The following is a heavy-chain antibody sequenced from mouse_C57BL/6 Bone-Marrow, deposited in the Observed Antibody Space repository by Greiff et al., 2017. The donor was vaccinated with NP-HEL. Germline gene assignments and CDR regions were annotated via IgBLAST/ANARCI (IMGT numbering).Heavy chain of an antibody. Sequence: VQLQQPGAELVMPGASVKLSCKASGYTFTSYWMHWVKQRPGQGLEWIGEIDPSDSYTNYNQKFKGKSTLTVDKSSSTAYMQLSSLTSEDSAVYYCAREELEGAWFAYWGQGTLVTVSA. J-gene: IGHJ3*01. CDR2: IDPSDSYT. CDR1: GYTFTSYW. CDR3: AREELEGAWFAY. V-gene: IGHV1-69*01.